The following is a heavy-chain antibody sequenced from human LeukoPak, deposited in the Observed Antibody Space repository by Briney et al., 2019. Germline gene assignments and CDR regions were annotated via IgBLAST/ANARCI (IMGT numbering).Heavy chain of an antibody. CDR3: AGTPPYPTSAAGTGWFDP. CDR1: GGTFSSYA. CDR2: IIPILGIA. V-gene: IGHV1-69*04. Sequence: SVKVSCKASGGTFSSYAISWVRQAPGQGLEWMGRIIPILGIANYAQKFQGRVTITADKSTSTAYMELSSLRSEDTAVYYCAGTPPYPTSAAGTGWFDPWGQGTLVTVSS. D-gene: IGHD6-13*01. J-gene: IGHJ5*02.